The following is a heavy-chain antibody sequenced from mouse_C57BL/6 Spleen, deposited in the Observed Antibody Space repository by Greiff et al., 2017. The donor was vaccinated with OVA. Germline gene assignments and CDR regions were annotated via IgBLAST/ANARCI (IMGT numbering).Heavy chain of an antibody. V-gene: IGHV1-18*01. CDR1: GYTFTDYN. CDR3: ARSRGSSYVRYFDV. D-gene: IGHD1-1*01. CDR2: INPNNGGT. J-gene: IGHJ1*03. Sequence: EVKLMESGPELVKPGASVKIPCKASGYTFTDYNMDWVKQSHGKSLEWTGDINPNNGGTIYNQKFKGKATLTVDKSSSTAYMELRSLTSEDTAVYYCARSRGSSYVRYFDVWGTGTTVTVSS.